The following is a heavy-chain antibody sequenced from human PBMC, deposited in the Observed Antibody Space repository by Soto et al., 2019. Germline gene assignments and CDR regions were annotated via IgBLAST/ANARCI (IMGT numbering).Heavy chain of an antibody. J-gene: IGHJ4*02. CDR1: GGTFSSYA. D-gene: IGHD5-18*01. Sequence: SVKVSCKASGGTFSSYAISWVRQAPGQGLEWMGGIIPIFGTANYAQKFQGRVTITADESTSTAYMELSSLRSEDTAVYYCASHGYSYGYLFDYWGQGTLVTGSS. CDR2: IIPIFGTA. V-gene: IGHV1-69*13. CDR3: ASHGYSYGYLFDY.